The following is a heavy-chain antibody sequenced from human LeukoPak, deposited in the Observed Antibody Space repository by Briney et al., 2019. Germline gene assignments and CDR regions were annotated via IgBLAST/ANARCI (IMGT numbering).Heavy chain of an antibody. Sequence: GGSRRLSCAASGFTFDDYAMHWVRQAPGKGLEWVSGISWNSGSIGYADSVKGRFTISRDNAKNSLYLQMNSLRAEDTALYYCAKLLGYSATYDAFDIWGQGTMVTVSS. CDR1: GFTFDDYA. CDR2: ISWNSGSI. D-gene: IGHD5-18*01. J-gene: IGHJ3*02. CDR3: AKLLGYSATYDAFDI. V-gene: IGHV3-9*01.